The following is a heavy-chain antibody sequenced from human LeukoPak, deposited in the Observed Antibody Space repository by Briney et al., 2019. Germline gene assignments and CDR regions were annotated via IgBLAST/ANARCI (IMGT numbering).Heavy chain of an antibody. J-gene: IGHJ4*02. CDR2: INQDGSEK. D-gene: IGHD6-13*01. V-gene: IGHV3-7*03. CDR3: ARDGPGIAAAGSLGFDY. Sequence: GGSLRVSCAASGFTFSSYWMSWVRQAPGKGLEWVANINQDGSEKYYVDSVKGRFTISRDNAKNSLYLQMNSLRAEDTAVYYYARDGPGIAAAGSLGFDYWGQGTLVTVSS. CDR1: GFTFSSYW.